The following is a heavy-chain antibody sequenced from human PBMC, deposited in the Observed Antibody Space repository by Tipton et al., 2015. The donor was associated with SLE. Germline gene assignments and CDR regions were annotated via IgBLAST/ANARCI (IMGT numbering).Heavy chain of an antibody. CDR1: GGSINSRNYY. V-gene: IGHV4-31*03. J-gene: IGHJ4*02. D-gene: IGHD5-24*01. Sequence: LRLSCSVSGGSINSRNYYWSWIRQHPGKGLEWIGYFYYSGSTYYNPSLKSRVSISVDTSKNQFSLKLISVTAADTAVYYCAREGEMATTGYYFQYWGQGALVTVSS. CDR3: AREGEMATTGYYFQY. CDR2: FYYSGST.